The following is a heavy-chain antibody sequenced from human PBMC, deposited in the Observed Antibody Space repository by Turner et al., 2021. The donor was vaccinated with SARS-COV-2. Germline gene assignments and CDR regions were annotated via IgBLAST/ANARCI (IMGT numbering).Heavy chain of an antibody. CDR2: IYYSGST. D-gene: IGHD3-22*01. CDR3: ARRLVVQGTDDYSYYYGMDV. J-gene: IGHJ6*02. Sequence: QLQLQESGPGLVKPSETLSLTCTVSGCSISSSSYYWGWIRQPPGKGLEWIGNIYYSGSTYYNPSLKSRVTISVDTSKNQFSLKLSSVTATDTAVYYCARRLVVQGTDDYSYYYGMDVWGQGTTFTVSS. CDR1: GCSISSSSYY. V-gene: IGHV4-39*01.